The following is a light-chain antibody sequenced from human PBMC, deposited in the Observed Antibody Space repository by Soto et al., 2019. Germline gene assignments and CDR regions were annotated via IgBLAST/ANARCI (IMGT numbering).Light chain of an antibody. CDR1: QSINRR. V-gene: IGKV1-5*01. J-gene: IGKJ1*01. CDR2: DAS. Sequence: DIQMTPSPSTLSASVVDRVTITCRASQSINRRLAWYQQKPGKAPNLLIYDASTLESGVPARFSGGDSGTEFTLTISSLQPDDFTTFYCQQYNSYPWTFGQGTKVDIK. CDR3: QQYNSYPWT.